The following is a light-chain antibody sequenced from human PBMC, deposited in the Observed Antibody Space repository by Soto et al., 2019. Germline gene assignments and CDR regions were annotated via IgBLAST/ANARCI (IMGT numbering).Light chain of an antibody. CDR1: SSDVGAYDY. V-gene: IGLV2-8*01. Sequence: QSALTQPPSASGSPGQSVTISCTGTSSDVGAYDYVCWYQQHPGKAPKLMIYEVNNRPSGVPDRFSGSKSGSTASLTISGLQAEDEAEYYCCLSPGSLTWLFGGGTKLTVL. CDR2: EVN. CDR3: CLSPGSLTWL. J-gene: IGLJ3*02.